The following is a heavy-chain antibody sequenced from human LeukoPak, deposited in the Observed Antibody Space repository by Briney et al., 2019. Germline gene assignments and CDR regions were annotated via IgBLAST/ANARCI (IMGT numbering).Heavy chain of an antibody. CDR1: GGSFSSYY. J-gene: IGHJ5*02. V-gene: IGHV4-34*12. Sequence: SETLSLTCAVYGGSFSSYYWSWIRQHPGKGLEWIGEIIHSGRTNSNPSLKSRVTISVDTSKNQFSLKLSSVTAAETAVYYCARARGSGYQGWLDPCGQGTLVTVSS. CDR2: IIHSGRT. D-gene: IGHD5-12*01. CDR3: ARARGSGYQGWLDP.